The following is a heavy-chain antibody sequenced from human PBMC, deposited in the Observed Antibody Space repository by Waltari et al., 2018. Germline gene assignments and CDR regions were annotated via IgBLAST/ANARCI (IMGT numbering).Heavy chain of an antibody. CDR1: GGSISSYY. CDR2: IYYSGST. V-gene: IGHV4-59*01. D-gene: IGHD2-2*02. J-gene: IGHJ6*02. CDR3: ARLGYCSSTSCYTPYYYYYYGMDV. Sequence: QVQLQESGPGLVKPSETLSLTCTVSGGSISSYYWSWIRQPPGQGLEWIGYIYYSGSTNYNPSLKSRVTISVDTSKNQFSLKLSSVTAADTAVYYCARLGYCSSTSCYTPYYYYYYGMDVWGQGTTVTVSS.